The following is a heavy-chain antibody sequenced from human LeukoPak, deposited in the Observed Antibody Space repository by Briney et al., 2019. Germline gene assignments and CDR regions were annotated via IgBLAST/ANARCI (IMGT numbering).Heavy chain of an antibody. Sequence: GGSLRLSCAASEITVSGDYMSWVRQAQGKRLEWVSLIYSVASTYYADSVKGRFTISRDDSKNMVYLQMNSLRPEDTAIYFCARIHSRGREVMNWGQGTLVIVSS. V-gene: IGHV3-53*01. CDR3: ARIHSRGREVMN. CDR2: IYSVAST. D-gene: IGHD3-22*01. J-gene: IGHJ4*02. CDR1: EITVSGDY.